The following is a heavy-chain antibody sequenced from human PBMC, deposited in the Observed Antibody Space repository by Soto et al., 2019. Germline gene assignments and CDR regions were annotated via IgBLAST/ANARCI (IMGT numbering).Heavy chain of an antibody. CDR3: ARVSGGVAAETLDY. V-gene: IGHV1-2*02. Sequence: ASAKVSCKASGYTFTGYYMHWVRQAPGQGLEWMGWINPSSGGTNYAQKFQGRVTMTRDTSTSTAYMELSRLRSDDTAVYYCARVSGGVAAETLDYWGQGTLVTVSS. CDR1: GYTFTGYY. CDR2: INPSSGGT. D-gene: IGHD6-13*01. J-gene: IGHJ4*02.